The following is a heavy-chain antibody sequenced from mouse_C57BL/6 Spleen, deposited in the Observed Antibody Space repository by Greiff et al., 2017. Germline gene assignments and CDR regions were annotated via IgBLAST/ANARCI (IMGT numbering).Heavy chain of an antibody. V-gene: IGHV1-9*01. Sequence: QVHVKQSGAELTKPGASVKLSCKATGYTFTGYWIEWVKQRPGHGLEWIGEILPGSGSTNYNEKFKGKATLTADTSSSTAYMQLSSLTSEDSAIYDCAREAPGRCCFDYWGQGTTLTVSS. CDR1: GYTFTGYW. CDR3: AREAPGRCCFDY. J-gene: IGHJ2*01. CDR2: ILPGSGST.